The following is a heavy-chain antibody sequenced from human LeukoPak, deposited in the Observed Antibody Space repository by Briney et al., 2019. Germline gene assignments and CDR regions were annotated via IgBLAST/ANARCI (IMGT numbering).Heavy chain of an antibody. CDR2: IYSGGKT. Sequence: GGSLRLSCAASGFTFSSYSMNWVRQAPGKGLEWVSFIYSGGKTHSSDSVKGRFTISRDNSKNTLYLQMSSLRAEDTAIYYCARRAGEYSHPYDYWGQGTLVTVSS. V-gene: IGHV3-53*01. CDR1: GFTFSSYS. J-gene: IGHJ4*02. CDR3: ARRAGEYSHPYDY. D-gene: IGHD2-15*01.